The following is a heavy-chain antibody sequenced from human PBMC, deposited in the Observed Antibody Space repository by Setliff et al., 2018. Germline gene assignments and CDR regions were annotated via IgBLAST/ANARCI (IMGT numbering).Heavy chain of an antibody. Sequence: ASVKVSCKAFGYTFAKYGTSWVRQAPGQRLEWMGWINAGNGNTKCSQNFQGRVTITRDTSASTAYVELSSLRSEDTAVYYCAREVLPLVREEAFYIWGQGTMVTVSS. CDR2: INAGNGNT. CDR3: AREVLPLVREEAFYI. V-gene: IGHV1-3*01. D-gene: IGHD2-2*01. J-gene: IGHJ3*02. CDR1: GYTFAKYG.